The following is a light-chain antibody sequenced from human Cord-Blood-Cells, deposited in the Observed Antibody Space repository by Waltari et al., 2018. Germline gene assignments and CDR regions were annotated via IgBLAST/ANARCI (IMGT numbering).Light chain of an antibody. J-gene: IGKJ2*01. CDR1: QSISSW. V-gene: IGKV1-5*03. Sequence: DIPISQTPSTPSATVGDRVTIPGRASQSISSWLAWYQQKPGKAPKLLIYKASSLESGVPSRFSGSGSGTEFTLTISSLQPDDFATYYCQQYNSYSPYTFGQGTKLEIK. CDR3: QQYNSYSPYT. CDR2: KAS.